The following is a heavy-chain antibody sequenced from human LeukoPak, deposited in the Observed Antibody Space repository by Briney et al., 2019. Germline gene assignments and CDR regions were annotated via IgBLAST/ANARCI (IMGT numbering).Heavy chain of an antibody. CDR3: TIIKSGSSGKYYYYYMDG. J-gene: IGHJ6*03. CDR1: GFTFSSYD. CDR2: IGTAGDT. V-gene: IGHV3-13*01. Sequence: GGSLRLSCAASGFTFSSYDMHWVRQATGKGLEWVSAIGTAGDTYYPGSVKGRFTISRENAKTSLYLQMNSLRAEDTAVYYCTIIKSGSSGKYYYYYMDGWNKGTTAPVS. D-gene: IGHD1-26*01.